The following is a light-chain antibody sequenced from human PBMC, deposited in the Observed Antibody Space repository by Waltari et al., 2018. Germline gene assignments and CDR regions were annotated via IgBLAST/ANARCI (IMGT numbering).Light chain of an antibody. J-gene: IGKJ4*01. Sequence: EIVMTQSPATLSVSPGERATLSCRASQSVSSNFAWYQQKPGQAPRLLIYGASTRATGIPARFSGSGAGTEFSLTISSLQSEDLAVYYCQQYSNWPLTFGGGTKVEIK. CDR3: QQYSNWPLT. CDR2: GAS. CDR1: QSVSSN. V-gene: IGKV3-15*01.